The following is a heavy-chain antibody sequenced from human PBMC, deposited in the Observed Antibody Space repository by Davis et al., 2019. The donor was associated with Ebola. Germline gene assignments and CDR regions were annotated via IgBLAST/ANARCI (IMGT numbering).Heavy chain of an antibody. D-gene: IGHD2-8*01. J-gene: IGHJ6*04. Sequence: PSETLSLTCTVSGGSISSYYWSWIRQPPGKGLEWIGYIYYSGSTNYNPSLKSRVTISVDTSKNQFSLKLSSVTAADTAVYYCARDSIPRDIVPGGMDVWGKGTTVTVSS. CDR2: IYYSGST. CDR3: ARDSIPRDIVPGGMDV. V-gene: IGHV4-59*01. CDR1: GGSISSYY.